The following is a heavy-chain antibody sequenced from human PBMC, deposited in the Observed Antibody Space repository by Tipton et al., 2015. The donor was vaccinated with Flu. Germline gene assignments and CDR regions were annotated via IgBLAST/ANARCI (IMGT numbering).Heavy chain of an antibody. V-gene: IGHV1-8*03. CDR1: GYTFTSYD. CDR2: MNPNSGNT. D-gene: IGHD1-14*01. J-gene: IGHJ5*02. CDR3: ARGHPPGPLHNWFDP. Sequence: QLVQSGAEVKKPGASLKVSCKASGYTFTSYDINWVRQATGQGLEWMGWMNPNSGNTGYAQKFQGRVTITRNTSISTAYMERSSLRPEDPAVYYCARGHPPGPLHNWFDPWGQGTLVTVSS.